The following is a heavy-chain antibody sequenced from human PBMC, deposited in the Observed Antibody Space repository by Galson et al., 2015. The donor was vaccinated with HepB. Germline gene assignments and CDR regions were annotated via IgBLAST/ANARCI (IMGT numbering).Heavy chain of an antibody. CDR2: ISGSGGST. Sequence: SLRLSCAASGFTFSSYAMSWVRQAPGKGLEWVSAISGSGGSTYYADSVKGRFTISRDNSKNTLYLQMNSLRAEDTAVYYCAKEYIVATITSYGAFDIWGQGTMVTVSS. D-gene: IGHD5-12*01. CDR1: GFTFSSYA. CDR3: AKEYIVATITSYGAFDI. V-gene: IGHV3-23*01. J-gene: IGHJ3*02.